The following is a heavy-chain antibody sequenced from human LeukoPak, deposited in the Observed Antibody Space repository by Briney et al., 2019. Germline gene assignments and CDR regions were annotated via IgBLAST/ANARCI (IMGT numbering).Heavy chain of an antibody. J-gene: IGHJ1*01. CDR2: INPDGRDT. Sequence: GGSLRLSCAASGFTFSRYWMNWVRQAPGKGLEWVAHINPDGRDTYYVDSVKGRFTISRDNAQNSMYLQMNSLRVEDTAVYYCTSWGDTTAEYFQRWGQGTLVTVSS. CDR1: GFTFSRYW. CDR3: TSWGDTTAEYFQR. V-gene: IGHV3-7*01. D-gene: IGHD2-21*02.